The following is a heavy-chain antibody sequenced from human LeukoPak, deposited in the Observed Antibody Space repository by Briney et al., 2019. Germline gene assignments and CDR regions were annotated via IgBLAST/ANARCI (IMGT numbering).Heavy chain of an antibody. CDR3: ARLVSSSTSPGYYGMDV. CDR2: IYPGDSDT. D-gene: IGHD2-2*01. J-gene: IGHJ6*02. CDR1: GYSFISYW. V-gene: IGHV5-51*01. Sequence: GESLKISCKGSGYSFISYWIGWVRQTPGKGLEWMGIIYPGDSDTRYSPSFQGQVTISADKSISTAYLQWSSLKASDTAMYYCARLVSSSTSPGYYGMDVWGQGTTVTVSS.